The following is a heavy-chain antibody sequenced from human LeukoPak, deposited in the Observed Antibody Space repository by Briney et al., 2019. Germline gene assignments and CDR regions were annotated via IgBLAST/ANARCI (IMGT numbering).Heavy chain of an antibody. CDR3: ARDFGHDNSGYYLSAFDN. J-gene: IGHJ3*02. D-gene: IGHD3-22*01. CDR2: INLNGGST. V-gene: IGHV3-20*04. CDR1: GFTFDDYG. Sequence: PGGSLRLSCAASGFTFDDYGMSWVRQAPGKGLEWVSGINLNGGSTGYADSVKGRFTISRDNAKNSPYLQMNSLRAEDTALYYCARDFGHDNSGYYLSAFDNWGRGTMVTVSS.